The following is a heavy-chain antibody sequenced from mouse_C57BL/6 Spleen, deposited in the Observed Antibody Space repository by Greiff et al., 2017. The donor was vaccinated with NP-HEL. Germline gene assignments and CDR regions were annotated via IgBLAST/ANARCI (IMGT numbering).Heavy chain of an antibody. D-gene: IGHD2-3*01. Sequence: EVNLVESGGGLVQPGGSLSLSCAASGFTFTDYYMSWVRQPPGKALEWLGFIRNKANGYTTEYSASVKGRFTISRDNSQSILYLQMNALRAEDSATYYCARYDGEEYYAMDYWGQGTSVTVSS. V-gene: IGHV7-3*01. J-gene: IGHJ4*01. CDR3: ARYDGEEYYAMDY. CDR1: GFTFTDYY. CDR2: IRNKANGYTT.